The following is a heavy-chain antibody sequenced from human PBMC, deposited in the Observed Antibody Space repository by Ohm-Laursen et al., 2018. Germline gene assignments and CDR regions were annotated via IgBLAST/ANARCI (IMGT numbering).Heavy chain of an antibody. CDR3: ARMYYDILTGYPFYYFDY. Sequence: TLSLTCTVSSGSIGTYYWSWIRQPPGKGLEWIGYVSYTGTTDYNPSLKSRVTISVDTSKNQFSLKLNSVTAADTAMYYCARMYYDILTGYPFYYFDYWGQGTLVTVSS. CDR2: VSYTGTT. CDR1: SGSIGTYY. V-gene: IGHV4-59*08. D-gene: IGHD3-9*01. J-gene: IGHJ4*02.